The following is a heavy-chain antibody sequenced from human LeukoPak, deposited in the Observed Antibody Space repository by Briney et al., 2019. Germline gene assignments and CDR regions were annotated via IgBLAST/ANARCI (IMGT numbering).Heavy chain of an antibody. J-gene: IGHJ6*02. CDR2: IRSKANSYAT. CDR1: GFTFSGSA. CDR3: TRPPTDGSVSYYYGMDV. Sequence: GGSLRLSCAASGFTFSGSAMHWVRQASGKGLEWVGRIRSKANSYATAYAASVKGRFTISRDDSKNTAYLQMNSLKTEDTAVYYCTRPPTDGSVSYYYGMDVWGQGTTVTVSS. V-gene: IGHV3-73*01. D-gene: IGHD3-10*01.